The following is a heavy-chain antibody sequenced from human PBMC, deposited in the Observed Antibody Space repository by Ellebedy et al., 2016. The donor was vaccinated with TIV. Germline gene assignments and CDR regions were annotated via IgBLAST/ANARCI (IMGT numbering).Heavy chain of an antibody. CDR3: ARDGRVTAAVEDY. J-gene: IGHJ4*02. CDR1: GGSFSSYA. V-gene: IGHV1-69*04. D-gene: IGHD6-13*01. CDR2: IIPIHGIA. Sequence: AASVKVSCKASGGSFSSYAISWVRQAPGQGREWMGRIIPIHGIANYAQKFQGSVTISADKSTSTAYMELGSLGSEDTAVYYCARDGRVTAAVEDYWGQGTLVTVSS.